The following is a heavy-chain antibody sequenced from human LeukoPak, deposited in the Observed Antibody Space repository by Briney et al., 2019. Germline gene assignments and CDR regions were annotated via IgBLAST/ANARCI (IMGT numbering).Heavy chain of an antibody. CDR3: ARHIVPTIGGDY. CDR1: GFSFSYYS. D-gene: IGHD5-12*01. Sequence: PGGSLRLSCAASGFSFSYYSMNWVRQAPGKGLEWVSSIGSSGSDMYYADSVKGRFTISRDNAKNSLYLQMNSLTDEDTAVYYCARHIVPTIGGDYWGQGTLVTVSS. CDR2: IGSSGSDM. V-gene: IGHV3-21*06. J-gene: IGHJ4*02.